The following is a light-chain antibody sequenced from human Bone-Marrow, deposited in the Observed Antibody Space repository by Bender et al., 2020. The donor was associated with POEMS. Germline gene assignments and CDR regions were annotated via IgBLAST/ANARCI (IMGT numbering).Light chain of an antibody. CDR3: QTWDTSSVI. CDR1: DLGDKY. J-gene: IGLJ2*01. CDR2: QDT. V-gene: IGLV3-1*01. Sequence: SYEVTQPPSVSVSPGQTASITCSGDDLGDKYVAWYQQKPGQSPVLVIYQDTKRPSGIPERFSGSNSGNTATLTISGPQAMDETDYYCQTWDTSSVISGGGTKWTVL.